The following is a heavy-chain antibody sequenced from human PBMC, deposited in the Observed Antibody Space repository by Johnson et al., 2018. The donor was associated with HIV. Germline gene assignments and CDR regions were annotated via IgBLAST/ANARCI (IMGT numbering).Heavy chain of an antibody. Sequence: VQLVESGGGLVQPGGSLRLSCAASGFAFSSYAMTWVRQAPGKGLEWVSAISGSGGSTYYADSVKGQFTISSDNSKNTLYLQMNSLRAEDTAIYYCAKGRYSSSWYLAGAFDIWGQGTMVTVSS. V-gene: IGHV3-23*04. CDR3: AKGRYSSSWYLAGAFDI. CDR1: GFAFSSYA. CDR2: ISGSGGST. J-gene: IGHJ3*02. D-gene: IGHD6-13*01.